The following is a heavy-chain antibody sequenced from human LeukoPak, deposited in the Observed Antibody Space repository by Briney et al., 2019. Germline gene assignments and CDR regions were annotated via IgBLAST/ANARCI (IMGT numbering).Heavy chain of an antibody. J-gene: IGHJ4*02. Sequence: PSETLSLTCTVSGGSISSYYWSWIRQPPGKGLEWIGYIYYSGSTNYNPSLKSRVTISVDTSKTQFSLKLSSVTAADTAVYYCARDGGVVVVAATQFDYWGQGTLVTVSS. D-gene: IGHD2-15*01. CDR1: GGSISSYY. CDR2: IYYSGST. CDR3: ARDGGVVVVAATQFDY. V-gene: IGHV4-59*12.